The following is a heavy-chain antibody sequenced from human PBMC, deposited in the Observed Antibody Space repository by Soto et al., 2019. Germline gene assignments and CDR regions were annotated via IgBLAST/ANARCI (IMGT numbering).Heavy chain of an antibody. CDR1: GYTFTNHD. CDR3: ARLAQCSTGFCYIGDWYFDL. V-gene: IGHV1-8*01. CDR2: MHANSDNT. Sequence: QLVQSGAEVKKPGASVRVSCKASGYTFTNHDINWVRQATGQGPEWIGWMHANSDNTGYAQRFQGRVTMTRNAPITTAYLGLRALTSEDTAVYFCARLAQCSTGFCYIGDWYFDLWGRGTLVTVPS. J-gene: IGHJ2*01. D-gene: IGHD2-8*02.